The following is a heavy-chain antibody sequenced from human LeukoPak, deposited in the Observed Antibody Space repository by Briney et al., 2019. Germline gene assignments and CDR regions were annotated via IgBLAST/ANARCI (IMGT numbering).Heavy chain of an antibody. J-gene: IGHJ4*02. CDR2: IYSGGST. CDR3: AREYRGEYYFAY. V-gene: IGHV3-66*01. D-gene: IGHD3-10*01. Sequence: GGSLRLSCAASGFTVSSNYMSWVRQAPGKGLEWASVIYSGGSTYYADSVKGRFTISRDNSKNTLYLQMNSLRAEDTAVYYCAREYRGEYYFAYWGQGTLVTVSS. CDR1: GFTVSSNY.